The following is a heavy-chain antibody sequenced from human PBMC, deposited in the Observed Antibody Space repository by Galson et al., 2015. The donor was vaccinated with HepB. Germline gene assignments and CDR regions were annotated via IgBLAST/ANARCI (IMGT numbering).Heavy chain of an antibody. Sequence: SLRLSCAASGFTFSSYSMNWVRQAPGKGLEWVSSISSSSSYIYYADSVKGRFTISRDNAKNSLYLQMNSLRAEDTAVYYCARDKLAAVAGAFDIWGQGTMVTVSS. CDR1: GFTFSSYS. V-gene: IGHV3-21*01. CDR3: ARDKLAAVAGAFDI. CDR2: ISSSSSYI. D-gene: IGHD6-19*01. J-gene: IGHJ3*02.